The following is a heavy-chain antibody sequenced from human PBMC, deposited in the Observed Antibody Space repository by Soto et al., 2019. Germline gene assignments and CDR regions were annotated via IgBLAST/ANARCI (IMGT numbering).Heavy chain of an antibody. Sequence: SETLSLTCSVSGGSISSGDYYWSWIRQPPGKGLEWIGYIYYSGSTYYNPSLKSRVTISVDTSKNQFSLKLSSVTAADTAVYYCARWCITMVRGAPAYGMDVWGQGTTVTVSS. D-gene: IGHD3-10*01. J-gene: IGHJ6*02. CDR2: IYYSGST. V-gene: IGHV4-30-4*01. CDR3: ARWCITMVRGAPAYGMDV. CDR1: GGSISSGDYY.